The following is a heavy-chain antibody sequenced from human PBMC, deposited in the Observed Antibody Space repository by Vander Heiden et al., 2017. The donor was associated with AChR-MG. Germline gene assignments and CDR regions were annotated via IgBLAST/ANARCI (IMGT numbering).Heavy chain of an antibody. Sequence: QVQLVQSGAAVKKPGASVKVSCKASGYAFTSYDINWVRQATGQGLEVMGWMNPNSGNTGYAQKFQGRVTMTRNTSISTAYMELSSLRSEDTAVYYCAREGLGSLRYFDWFDYYYYMDVWGKGTTVTVSS. CDR3: AREGLGSLRYFDWFDYYYYMDV. V-gene: IGHV1-8*01. CDR2: MNPNSGNT. J-gene: IGHJ6*03. CDR1: GYAFTSYD. D-gene: IGHD3-9*01.